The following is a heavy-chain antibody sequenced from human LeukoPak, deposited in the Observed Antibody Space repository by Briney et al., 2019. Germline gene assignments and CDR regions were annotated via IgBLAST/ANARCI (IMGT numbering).Heavy chain of an antibody. Sequence: GGSLRLSCAASGFTFSDYYMSWIRQAPGKGLEWVSYISSGGGTIYYADSVKGRFTISRDNAKNTLYLQMNSLRAEDTAVYYCARVGASTGAFDIWGQGTMVTVSS. D-gene: IGHD1-26*01. CDR3: ARVGASTGAFDI. J-gene: IGHJ3*02. CDR2: ISSGGGTI. V-gene: IGHV3-11*04. CDR1: GFTFSDYY.